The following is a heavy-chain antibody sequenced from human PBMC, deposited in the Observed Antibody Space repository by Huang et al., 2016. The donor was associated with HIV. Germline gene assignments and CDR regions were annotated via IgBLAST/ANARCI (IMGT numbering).Heavy chain of an antibody. J-gene: IGHJ6*03. CDR2: IYYTGST. V-gene: IGHV4-39*01. Sequence: QLLLQESGPGLVKPSEALALTCAVSGGSIRSSDYHWGWIRQPPGKGLEWSGSIYYTGSTHYRPSLKSRVTIAVDTAKNLLFLNLTSMTAADTAVYYCARHREGPVAYYSGWGSHLNYMDVWGRGRTVVVSS. CDR3: ARHREGPVAYYSGWGSHLNYMDV. CDR1: GGSIRSSDYH. D-gene: IGHD3-10*01.